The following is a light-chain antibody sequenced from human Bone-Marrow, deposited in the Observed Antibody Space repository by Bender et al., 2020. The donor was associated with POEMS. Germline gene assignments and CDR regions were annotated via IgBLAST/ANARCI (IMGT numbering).Light chain of an antibody. CDR1: SSNIGAHA. J-gene: IGLJ3*02. CDR2: SSH. V-gene: IGLV1-44*01. Sequence: QSVLTQPPSASGTPGQRVTISCSGGSSNIGAHAVNWYQHLPGTAPKLLIYSSHRRPSEVPDRFSGSRSGTSASLAISGLQSEDEADYCCAVWGDSLYGWVYGGETKLPGL. CDR3: AVWGDSLYGWV.